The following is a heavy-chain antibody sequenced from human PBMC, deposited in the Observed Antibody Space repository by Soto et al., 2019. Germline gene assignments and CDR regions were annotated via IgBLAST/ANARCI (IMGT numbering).Heavy chain of an antibody. D-gene: IGHD3-22*01. CDR2: ISYDGRNK. Sequence: PGGSLRLSCAASGFTFSSYAVHWVRQAPGKGLDWVALISYDGRNKYYADSVKGRFTVSRDNSNSTLYLQMNSLRADDTAVYYCAREADFASSGYVLDYWGQGTLVTVSS. CDR3: AREADFASSGYVLDY. J-gene: IGHJ4*02. CDR1: GFTFSSYA. V-gene: IGHV3-30*04.